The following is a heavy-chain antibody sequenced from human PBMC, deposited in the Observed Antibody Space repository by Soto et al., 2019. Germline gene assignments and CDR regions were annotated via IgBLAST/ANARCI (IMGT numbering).Heavy chain of an antibody. CDR1: GGSFSGYY. CDR2: INHSGST. J-gene: IGHJ5*02. CDR3: ARPPLGPDSSGYYPT. Sequence: SETLSLTCAVYGGSFSGYYWSWIRQPPGKGLEWIGEINHSGSTNYNPSLKSRVTISVDTSKNQFSLKLSSVTAADTAVYYCARPPLGPDSSGYYPTWGQGTLVTVSS. V-gene: IGHV4-34*01. D-gene: IGHD3-22*01.